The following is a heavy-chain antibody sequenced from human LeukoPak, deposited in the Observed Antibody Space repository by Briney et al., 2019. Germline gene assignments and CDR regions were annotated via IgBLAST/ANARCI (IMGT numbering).Heavy chain of an antibody. CDR1: GGSISSHY. CDR3: ARVQLEHYYYYYMDV. D-gene: IGHD1-1*01. CDR2: IYYSGST. Sequence: SETLSLTCTVSGGSISSHYWSWIRQPPGKGLERIGYIYYSGSTNYNPSLKSRVTISVDTSKNQFSLKLSSVTAADTAVYYCARVQLEHYYYYYMDVWGKGTTVTVSS. J-gene: IGHJ6*03. V-gene: IGHV4-59*11.